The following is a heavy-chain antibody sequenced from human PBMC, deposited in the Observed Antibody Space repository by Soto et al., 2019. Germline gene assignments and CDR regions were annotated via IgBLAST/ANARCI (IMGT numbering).Heavy chain of an antibody. CDR2: ISGSGGST. CDR1: GFTFSSYA. D-gene: IGHD1-7*01. Sequence: PGGSLRLSCAASGFTFSSYAMSWVRQAPGKGLEWVSAISGSGGSTYYADSVKGRFTISRDNAKNSVYLQMNSLRDEDTAVYYCARDPLPGTSHFDYWGQGTPVTVSS. CDR3: ARDPLPGTSHFDY. V-gene: IGHV3-23*01. J-gene: IGHJ4*02.